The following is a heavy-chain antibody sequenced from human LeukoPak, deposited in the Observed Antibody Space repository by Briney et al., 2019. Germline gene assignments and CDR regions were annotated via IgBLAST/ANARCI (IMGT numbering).Heavy chain of an antibody. CDR3: ARDMMVRSQLLFDY. Sequence: GGSLRLSCAASGFTFSSYAMSWVRQAPGKGLEWVSAISGSGGSTYYADSVKGRFTISRDNSKNTLYLQMNSLRAEDTAVYYCARDMMVRSQLLFDYWGQGTLVTVSS. D-gene: IGHD2-2*01. V-gene: IGHV3-23*01. J-gene: IGHJ4*02. CDR2: ISGSGGST. CDR1: GFTFSSYA.